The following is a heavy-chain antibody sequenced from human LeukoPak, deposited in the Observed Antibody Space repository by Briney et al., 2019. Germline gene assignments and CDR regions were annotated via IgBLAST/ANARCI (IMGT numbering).Heavy chain of an antibody. CDR3: ARGTYYYGSGVGGFDY. CDR2: INSDGSST. CDR1: GFTFSDYY. V-gene: IGHV3-74*01. J-gene: IGHJ4*02. Sequence: GGSLRLSCAASGFTFSDYYMSWIRQAPGKGLVWVSRINSDGSSTSYADSVKGRFTISRDNAKNTLYLQMNSLRAEDTAVYYCARGTYYYGSGVGGFDYWGQGTLVTVSS. D-gene: IGHD3-10*01.